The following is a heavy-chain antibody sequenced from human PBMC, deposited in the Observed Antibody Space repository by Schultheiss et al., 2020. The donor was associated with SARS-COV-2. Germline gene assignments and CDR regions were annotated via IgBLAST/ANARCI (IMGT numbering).Heavy chain of an antibody. CDR2: IYYSGST. CDR3: ARLGEAVVPTGDFDY. D-gene: IGHD2-2*01. J-gene: IGHJ4*02. CDR1: GGSISSSSYY. Sequence: SETLSLTCTVSGGSISSSSYYWGWIRQPPGKGLEWIGTIYYSGSTYYNPSLKSRVTISVDTSKNQFSLKLSSVTAADTAVYYCARLGEAVVPTGDFDYWGQGTLVTVSS. V-gene: IGHV4-39*01.